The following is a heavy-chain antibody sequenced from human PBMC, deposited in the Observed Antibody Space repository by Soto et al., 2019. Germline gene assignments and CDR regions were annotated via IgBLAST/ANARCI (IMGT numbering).Heavy chain of an antibody. CDR1: GFTFSSYA. D-gene: IGHD6-13*01. J-gene: IGHJ4*02. V-gene: IGHV3-23*01. CDR3: ANLETLRIAAAGTDY. Sequence: PGGSLRLSCAASGFTFSSYAMSWVRQAPGKGLEWVSAISGSGGSTYYADSVKGRFTISRDNSKNTLYLQMNSLRAEDTAVYYCANLETLRIAAAGTDYWGQGTLVTV. CDR2: ISGSGGST.